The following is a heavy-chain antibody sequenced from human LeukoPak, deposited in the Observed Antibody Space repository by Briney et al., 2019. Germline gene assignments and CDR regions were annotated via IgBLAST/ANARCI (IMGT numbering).Heavy chain of an antibody. CDR2: IRYDGSNK. CDR1: GFTFSSYG. V-gene: IGHV3-30*02. CDR3: AKVTFDLYYFDY. J-gene: IGHJ4*02. D-gene: IGHD3-16*01. Sequence: GGSLGLSCAASGFTFSSYGMHWVRQAPGKGLEWVAFIRYDGSNKYYADSVKGRFTISRDNSKNTLYLQMNSLRAEDTAVYYCAKVTFDLYYFDYWGQGTLVTVSS.